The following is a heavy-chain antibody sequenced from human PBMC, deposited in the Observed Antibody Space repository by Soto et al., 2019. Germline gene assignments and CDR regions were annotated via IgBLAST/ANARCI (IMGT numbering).Heavy chain of an antibody. Sequence: SQTLSLTCAISGDSGSSNSAAWNWIRQSPSRGLEWLGRTYYRSKWYNDYAVSVKSRITINPDTSKNQFSLQLNSVTPEDTAVYYCARGLRGNIVVVVAATPLDKSGMDVWGQGTTVTVSS. J-gene: IGHJ6*02. CDR3: ARGLRGNIVVVVAATPLDKSGMDV. D-gene: IGHD2-15*01. V-gene: IGHV6-1*01. CDR2: TYYRSKWYN. CDR1: GDSGSSNSAA.